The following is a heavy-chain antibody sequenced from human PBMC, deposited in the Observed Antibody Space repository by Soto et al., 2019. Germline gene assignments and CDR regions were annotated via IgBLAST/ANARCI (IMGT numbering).Heavy chain of an antibody. CDR1: GGSISSSSYY. CDR2: IYYSGST. Sequence: QLQLQESGPGLVKPSETLSLTCTVSGGSISSSSYYWGWIRQPPGKGLEWIGSIYYSGSTYYNPSLWSRVTLSVDTSKNQFSLKFSSVTAADTAVYYCASGRDVAAAGTRYWGQGTLVTVSS. V-gene: IGHV4-39*01. CDR3: ASGRDVAAAGTRY. D-gene: IGHD6-13*01. J-gene: IGHJ4*02.